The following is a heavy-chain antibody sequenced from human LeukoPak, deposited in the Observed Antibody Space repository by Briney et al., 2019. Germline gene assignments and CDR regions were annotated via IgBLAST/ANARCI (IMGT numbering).Heavy chain of an antibody. Sequence: ASVKVSCKASGYTFTASYLHWVRQAPGQGLEWMGGIIPIFGTANYAQKFQGRVTITTDESTSTAYMELSSLRSEDTAVYYCAKGVYAPTYYYYYMDVWGKGTTVTVSS. V-gene: IGHV1-69*05. D-gene: IGHD2-8*01. CDR2: IIPIFGTA. CDR3: AKGVYAPTYYYYYMDV. CDR1: GYTFTASY. J-gene: IGHJ6*03.